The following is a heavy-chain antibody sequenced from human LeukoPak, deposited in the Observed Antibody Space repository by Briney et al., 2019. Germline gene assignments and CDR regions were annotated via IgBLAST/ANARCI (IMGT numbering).Heavy chain of an antibody. V-gene: IGHV3-23*01. J-gene: IGHJ4*02. Sequence: GGSRRLSCAASGFTLNNYAMSWVRQAPGKGLEWVSIINNSGGSTYYADSVKGRLTISRDLSKNTLYLQMNSLRAEDTALYYCARKYSGTNPFDYWGQGTLVTVSS. D-gene: IGHD1-26*01. CDR3: ARKYSGTNPFDY. CDR2: INNSGGST. CDR1: GFTLNNYA.